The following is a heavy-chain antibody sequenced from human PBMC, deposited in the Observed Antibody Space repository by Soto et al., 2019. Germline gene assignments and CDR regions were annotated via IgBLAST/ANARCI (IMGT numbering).Heavy chain of an antibody. J-gene: IGHJ4*01. Sequence: GGSLRLSCAASGFSFSDHCMDWVRQAPGKGLEWLGRTRNKANSYTTEYAASVRGRFTVSRDNSKNSLYLQMNSLKTEDTAVYYCVRVNANYYYDYWGQGTLVTVSS. CDR1: GFSFSDHC. CDR2: TRNKANSYTT. V-gene: IGHV3-72*01. D-gene: IGHD1-7*01. CDR3: VRVNANYYYDY.